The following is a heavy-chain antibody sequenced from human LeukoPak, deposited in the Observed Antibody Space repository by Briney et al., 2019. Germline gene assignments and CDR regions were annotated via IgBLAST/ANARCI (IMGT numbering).Heavy chain of an antibody. D-gene: IGHD3-10*01. J-gene: IGHJ4*02. CDR2: INPNSGGT. CDR1: GYTFTGYY. CDR3: ARDSDMVRGVIFDY. Sequence: ASVKVSCKASGYTFTGYYMHWVRQAPGQGLEWMGWINPNSGGTNYAQKFQGRVTMTRDTSISTAYMELSRLRSDDTAVYYCARDSDMVRGVIFDYWGQGTLVSVSS. V-gene: IGHV1-2*02.